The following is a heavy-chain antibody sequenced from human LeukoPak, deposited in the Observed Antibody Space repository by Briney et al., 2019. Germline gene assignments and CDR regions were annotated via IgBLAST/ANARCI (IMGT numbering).Heavy chain of an antibody. CDR2: ISSNGGST. Sequence: GGSLRLSCAASGLTFSSYAMHWVRQAPGKGLEYVSAISSNGGSTYCANSVKGRFTISRDNSKNTLYLQMGSLRAEDMAVYYCARGGLGLRLTEIDYWGQGTLVTVSS. J-gene: IGHJ4*02. CDR3: ARGGLGLRLTEIDY. CDR1: GLTFSSYA. V-gene: IGHV3-64*01. D-gene: IGHD4-17*01.